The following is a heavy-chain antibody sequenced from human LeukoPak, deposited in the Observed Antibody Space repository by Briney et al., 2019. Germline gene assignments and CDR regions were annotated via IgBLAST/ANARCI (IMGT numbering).Heavy chain of an antibody. CDR1: GGSISSGGYS. CDR3: ARRIVVVPAAPFDY. J-gene: IGHJ4*02. D-gene: IGHD2-2*01. CDR2: IYHSGST. V-gene: IGHV4-30-2*01. Sequence: PSETLSLTCAVSGGSISSGGYSWSWIRQPPGKGLEWIGYIYHSGSTYYNPSLKSRVTISVDRSKNQFSLKLSSVTAADTAVYFCARRIVVVPAAPFDYWGQGTLVTVSS.